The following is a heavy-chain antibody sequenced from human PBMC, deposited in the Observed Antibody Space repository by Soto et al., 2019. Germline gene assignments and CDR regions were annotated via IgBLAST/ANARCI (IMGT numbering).Heavy chain of an antibody. V-gene: IGHV4-59*08. J-gene: IGHJ5*02. Sequence: QVQLQESGPGLVKPSETLSLTCTVSGGSISSYYWSWIRQPPGKGLEWIGYIYYSGSTNYNPSLKSRVTISVDTSKNQFSLKLSSVTAADTAVYYCAIERAAAGIFWFDPWGQGTLVTVSS. CDR1: GGSISSYY. CDR2: IYYSGST. D-gene: IGHD6-13*01. CDR3: AIERAAAGIFWFDP.